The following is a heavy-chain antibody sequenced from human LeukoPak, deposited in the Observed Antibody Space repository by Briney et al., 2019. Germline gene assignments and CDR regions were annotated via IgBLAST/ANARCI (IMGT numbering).Heavy chain of an antibody. CDR1: GGSISSSSYY. J-gene: IGHJ4*02. CDR3: ARDPSVTPHFDY. CDR2: IFYSGST. V-gene: IGHV4-39*07. Sequence: SETLSLTCTVSGGSISSSSYYWGWIRQPPGKGLEWIASIFYSGSTYYNPSLKSRVTISVDTSKNQFSLKLSSVTAADTAVYYCARDPSVTPHFDYWGQGTLVTVSS. D-gene: IGHD4-17*01.